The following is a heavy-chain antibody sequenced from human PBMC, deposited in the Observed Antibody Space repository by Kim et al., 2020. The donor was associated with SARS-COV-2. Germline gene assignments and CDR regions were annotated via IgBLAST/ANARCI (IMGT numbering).Heavy chain of an antibody. CDR2: ISWNSGSI. Sequence: GGSLRLSCAASGFTFGDYAMHWVRQAPGKGLEWVSGISWNSGSIGYADSVKGRFTISRDNAKNSLYLQMNSLRAEDTALYYCAKDIGSGGTPHNWFDPWGQGTLVTVSS. D-gene: IGHD2-15*01. CDR3: AKDIGSGGTPHNWFDP. CDR1: GFTFGDYA. J-gene: IGHJ5*02. V-gene: IGHV3-9*01.